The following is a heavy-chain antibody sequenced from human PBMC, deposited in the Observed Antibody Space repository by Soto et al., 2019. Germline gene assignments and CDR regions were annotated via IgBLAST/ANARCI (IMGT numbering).Heavy chain of an antibody. CDR3: ARGPMRAWFDP. CDR2: IDHSGSP. CDR1: GGSVSGYY. V-gene: IGHV4-34*01. Sequence: ETLSLTCAVSGGSVSGYYWSWIRQPPGKGLEWIGEIDHSGSPNYSPSLKSRVTISVDTSKNQFSLDLSSVTAADTAVYFCARGPMRAWFDPWGQGTVVTVSS. J-gene: IGHJ5*02.